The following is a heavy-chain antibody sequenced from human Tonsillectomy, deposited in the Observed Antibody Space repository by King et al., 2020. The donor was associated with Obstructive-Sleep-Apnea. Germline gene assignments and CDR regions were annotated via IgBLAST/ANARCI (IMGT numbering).Heavy chain of an antibody. CDR3: ARDKVTGDFS. CDR2: ISIGSSTI. D-gene: IGHD7-27*01. V-gene: IGHV3-48*04. Sequence: QLVQSGGGLLQPGGSLRLSCAASGFTFSSYSMNWVRQAPGKGLEWGAYISIGSSTIYYADSVKGRFTISRDNAKNSLYLPMNSLRAEDTAVYYCARDKVTGDFSWGQGTLLTVSS. J-gene: IGHJ4*02. CDR1: GFTFSSYS.